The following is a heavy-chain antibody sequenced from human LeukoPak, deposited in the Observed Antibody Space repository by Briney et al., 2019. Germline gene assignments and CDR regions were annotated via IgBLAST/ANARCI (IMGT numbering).Heavy chain of an antibody. D-gene: IGHD4-17*01. Sequence: GGSLRLSCAASGFTVSSNYMSWVRQAPGKGLERVSVIYSGGSTYYADSVKGRFTISRDNSKNTLYLQMNSLRAEDTAVYYCAGRNDYGDYAGAFDIWGQGTMVTVSS. CDR2: IYSGGST. J-gene: IGHJ3*02. V-gene: IGHV3-53*01. CDR3: AGRNDYGDYAGAFDI. CDR1: GFTVSSNY.